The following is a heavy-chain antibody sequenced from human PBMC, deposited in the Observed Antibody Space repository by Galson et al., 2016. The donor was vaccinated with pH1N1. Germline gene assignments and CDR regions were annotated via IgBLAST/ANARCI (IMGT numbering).Heavy chain of an antibody. J-gene: IGHJ4*02. CDR2: ISNSGGSI. D-gene: IGHD4-17*01. CDR1: RFTFSDYY. CDR3: ARCDYHDVDLDRFYFDY. Sequence: PRLSCAASRFTFSDYYMSWIRQAPGKGLEWVSYISNSGGSIYYADSVEGRFTISRDNAKNSLYLQVNSLRAEDTAVYYCARCDYHDVDLDRFYFDYWGQGTLVTVSS. V-gene: IGHV3-11*01.